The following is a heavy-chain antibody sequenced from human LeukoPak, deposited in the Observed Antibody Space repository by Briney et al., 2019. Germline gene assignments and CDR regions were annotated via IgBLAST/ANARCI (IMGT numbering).Heavy chain of an antibody. Sequence: SVTVSCKASGGTFSSYAISWVRQAPGQGLEWLGGMIPIFGTANYAQKFQGRVTITTDESTSTAYMELSSLRSEDTAVYYCARTIYDSSYGDALNWFDPWGQGTLVTVSS. CDR3: ARTIYDSSYGDALNWFDP. D-gene: IGHD3-22*01. V-gene: IGHV1-69*05. CDR1: GGTFSSYA. J-gene: IGHJ5*02. CDR2: MIPIFGTA.